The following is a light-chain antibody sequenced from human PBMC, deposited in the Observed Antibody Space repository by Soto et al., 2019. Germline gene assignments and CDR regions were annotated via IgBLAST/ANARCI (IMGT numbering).Light chain of an antibody. CDR2: AAS. CDR1: QTIVRA. V-gene: IGKV1-39*01. CDR3: QQSYTTPT. J-gene: IGKJ4*01. Sequence: DIQMTQSTSSLSASVGDRVTITCRASQTIVRALNWYQQKPGKAPKLLIYAASILQSGVPSRFSGSGSGTDFILTISSLQPEDFATYYCQQSYTTPTVGGGTKVDSK.